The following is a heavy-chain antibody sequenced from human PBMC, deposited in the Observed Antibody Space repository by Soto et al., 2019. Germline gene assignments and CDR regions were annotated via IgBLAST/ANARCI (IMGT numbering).Heavy chain of an antibody. CDR1: GYTFRSYG. Sequence: QVQLVQSGTEVKKPGASVKVSCKASGYTFRSYGISWVRQAPGQGPEWMGWISGYNGNTHYPQKFQGKVTMTTATSTSTAYMELRSLRSDDTAVYYCAKADSNYAGRFSYYYMDVWGNGTLVTVSS. D-gene: IGHD4-4*01. V-gene: IGHV1-18*01. CDR2: ISGYNGNT. J-gene: IGHJ6*03. CDR3: AKADSNYAGRFSYYYMDV.